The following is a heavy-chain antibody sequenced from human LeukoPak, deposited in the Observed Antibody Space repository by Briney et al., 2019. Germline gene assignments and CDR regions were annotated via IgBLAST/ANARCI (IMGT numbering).Heavy chain of an antibody. CDR2: ISSTGDYI. D-gene: IGHD2-8*01. Sequence: PGGSLRLSCAASGLSFSSYSMNWVRQAPGKGLEWVSSISSTGDYIHYSDSVKGRFTISRDNTKSSLYLQMNSLRAEDTALYYCAGRGCTNGLCHFDYWGQGTLVTVSS. J-gene: IGHJ4*02. V-gene: IGHV3-21*01. CDR1: GLSFSSYS. CDR3: AGRGCTNGLCHFDY.